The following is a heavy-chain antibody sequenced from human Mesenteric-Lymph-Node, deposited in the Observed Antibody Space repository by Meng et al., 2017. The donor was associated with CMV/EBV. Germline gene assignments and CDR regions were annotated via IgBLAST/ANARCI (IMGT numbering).Heavy chain of an antibody. Sequence: GESLKISCAASGFTFSNAWMSWVRQAPGKGLEWVGRIKSKTDGGTTDYAAPVKGRFTISRDDSKHTLYLQMNSLKTEDTAVYYCTTRYCSSTSCPAGYYYYGMDVWGQGTTVTVSS. D-gene: IGHD2-2*01. J-gene: IGHJ6*02. CDR2: IKSKTDGGTT. V-gene: IGHV3-15*01. CDR1: GFTFSNAW. CDR3: TTRYCSSTSCPAGYYYYGMDV.